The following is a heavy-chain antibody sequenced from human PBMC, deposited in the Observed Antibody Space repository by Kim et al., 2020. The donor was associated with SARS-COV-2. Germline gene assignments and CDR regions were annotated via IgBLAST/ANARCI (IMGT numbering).Heavy chain of an antibody. CDR1: GFTFSSYA. CDR2: ISGSGGST. CDR3: AKDQARLLWFGELRVADAFDI. D-gene: IGHD3-10*01. V-gene: IGHV3-23*01. J-gene: IGHJ3*02. Sequence: GGSLRLSCAASGFTFSSYAMSWVRQAPGKGLEWVSAISGSGGSTYYADSVKGRFTISRDNSKNTLYLQMNSLRAEDTAVYYCAKDQARLLWFGELRVADAFDIWGQGTMVTVSS.